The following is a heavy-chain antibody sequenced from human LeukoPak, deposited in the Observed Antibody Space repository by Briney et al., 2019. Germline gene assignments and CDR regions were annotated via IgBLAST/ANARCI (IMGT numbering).Heavy chain of an antibody. V-gene: IGHV4-34*01. J-gene: IGHJ4*02. CDR2: ISHSGST. CDR3: ARVRGWFGPDH. Sequence: SETLSLTCAVYGGPFSGYYWSWIRQPPGKGLEWIGEISHSGSTNYNPSLKSRVTISVDTSKNQFSLKLSSVTAADTAVYYCARVRGWFGPDHWGQGTLVTVSS. CDR1: GGPFSGYY. D-gene: IGHD6-19*01.